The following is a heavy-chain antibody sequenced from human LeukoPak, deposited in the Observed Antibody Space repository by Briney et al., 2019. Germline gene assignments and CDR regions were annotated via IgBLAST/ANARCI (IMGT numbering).Heavy chain of an antibody. CDR1: GGSLSSSSYY. V-gene: IGHV4-39*01. D-gene: IGHD2-2*01. Sequence: SETLSLTCTVSGGSLSSSSYYWGWIRQPPGKGLEWIGSIYYSGSTYYNPSLKSRVTISVDTSKNQFSLKLSSVTAADTAVYYCARSDIVVVPAAIPRAFDIWGQGTMVTVSS. CDR2: IYYSGST. CDR3: ARSDIVVVPAAIPRAFDI. J-gene: IGHJ3*02.